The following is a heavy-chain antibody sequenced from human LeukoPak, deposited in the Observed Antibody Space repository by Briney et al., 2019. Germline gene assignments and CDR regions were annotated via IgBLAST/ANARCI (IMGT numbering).Heavy chain of an antibody. CDR1: GGSISSSSYY. D-gene: IGHD3-22*01. CDR3: ARSYDSSGYYYFDY. V-gene: IGHV4-39*01. J-gene: IGHJ4*02. CDR2: IYYSGST. Sequence: PSETLSLTCTVSGGSISSSSYYWGWIRQPPGKGLEWIGSIYYSGSTYYNPSLKSRVTISVDTSKNQFSLKLGSVTAADTAVYYCARSYDSSGYYYFDYWGQGTLVTVSS.